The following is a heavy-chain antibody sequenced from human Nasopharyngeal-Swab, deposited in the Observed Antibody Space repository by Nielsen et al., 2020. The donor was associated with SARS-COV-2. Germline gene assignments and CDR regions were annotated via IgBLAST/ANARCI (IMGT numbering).Heavy chain of an antibody. Sequence: VGQAPGKGLEWVAVIWYDGSNKYYADSVKGRFTISRDNSKNTLYLQMNSLRAEDTAVYYCARDPSYDSSGFRVWGQGTMVTVSS. J-gene: IGHJ3*01. CDR3: ARDPSYDSSGFRV. D-gene: IGHD3-22*01. CDR2: IWYDGSNK. V-gene: IGHV3-33*01.